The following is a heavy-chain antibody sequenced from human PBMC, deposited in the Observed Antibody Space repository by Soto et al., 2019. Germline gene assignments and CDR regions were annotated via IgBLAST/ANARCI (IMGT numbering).Heavy chain of an antibody. CDR1: GGSISGYY. J-gene: IGHJ4*02. V-gene: IGHV4-59*08. Sequence: SETLSLTCTVSGGSISGYYWIWIRQPPGKGLEWIGYIYYSGSTNYSPSLKSRVTISVDTSKKQFSLKLSSVTAADTAVYYCARHASSIAAAGPLYYFDSWGQGTLVTVSS. CDR2: IYYSGST. D-gene: IGHD6-13*01. CDR3: ARHASSIAAAGPLYYFDS.